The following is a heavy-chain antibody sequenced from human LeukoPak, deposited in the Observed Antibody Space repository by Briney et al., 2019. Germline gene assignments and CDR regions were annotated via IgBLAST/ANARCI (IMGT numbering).Heavy chain of an antibody. CDR3: ARPRYGGRTSDAFDN. Sequence: SETLSLTCTVSGGSISSYYWSWLRQPPGKGLEWIGYIYYSGSTNYNPSLKSRVTISVDTSKNQFSLKLSSVTAADTAVYYCARPRYGGRTSDAFDNWGQGTMVTVSS. V-gene: IGHV4-59*08. J-gene: IGHJ3*02. CDR2: IYYSGST. D-gene: IGHD4-23*01. CDR1: GGSISSYY.